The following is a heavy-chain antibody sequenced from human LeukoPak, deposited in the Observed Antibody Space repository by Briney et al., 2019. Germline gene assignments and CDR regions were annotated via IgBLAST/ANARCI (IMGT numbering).Heavy chain of an antibody. D-gene: IGHD5-12*01. CDR3: AKRGDGYNYEFDC. CDR1: GFTFSRYG. V-gene: IGHV3-30*18. J-gene: IGHJ4*02. Sequence: GGSLRLSRAASGFTFSRYGMHWVRQAPGKGLEWVSAISYHGNDKFYADSVKGRFTISRDNSKNTVYLEMNSLRPEDTAVYYCAKRGDGYNYEFDCWGQGTLVTVSS. CDR2: ISYHGNDK.